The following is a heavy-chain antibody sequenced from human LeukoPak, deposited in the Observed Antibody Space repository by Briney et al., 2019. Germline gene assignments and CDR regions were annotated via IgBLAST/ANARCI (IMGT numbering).Heavy chain of an antibody. Sequence: GGSLRLSCAASRFTFSSYAMTWVRQAPGKGLEWVSVISGSGGSTYYADSVKGRFTISRDNSKNTLYLQMNSLRAEDTAVYYCAKGGRFVVVPAADYWGQGTLVTVSS. CDR3: AKGGRFVVVPAADY. CDR1: RFTFSSYA. V-gene: IGHV3-23*01. D-gene: IGHD2-2*01. J-gene: IGHJ4*02. CDR2: ISGSGGST.